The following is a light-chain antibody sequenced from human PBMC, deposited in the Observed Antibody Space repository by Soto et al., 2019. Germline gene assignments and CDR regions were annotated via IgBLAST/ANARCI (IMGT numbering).Light chain of an antibody. CDR2: GAS. V-gene: IGKV3-15*01. J-gene: IGKJ4*01. CDR3: QQYGDWPGA. Sequence: EIVMAQSPGPLSLSPGERATLSFRASQSVSSSYVAWYQQKRGQAPRLLMYGASTRATGIPARISGSGSGTESTLTISSLQSEDSAVYSCQQYGDWPGAFGGGTKVDIK. CDR1: QSVSSS.